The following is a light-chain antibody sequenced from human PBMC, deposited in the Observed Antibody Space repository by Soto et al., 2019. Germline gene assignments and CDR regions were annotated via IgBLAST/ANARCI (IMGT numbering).Light chain of an antibody. CDR2: KVS. Sequence: DVVMTQSPLSLPVTLGQPASISCRSSQSLVHSNGNTYLNWFHQRPGQSPRRLIYKVSNRVSGVPDRFSGSGSGSDFTLKISRVEAEDVGVYYCMQGTHWPRAFGQGTKVEIK. J-gene: IGKJ1*01. CDR1: QSLVHSNGNTY. V-gene: IGKV2-30*02. CDR3: MQGTHWPRA.